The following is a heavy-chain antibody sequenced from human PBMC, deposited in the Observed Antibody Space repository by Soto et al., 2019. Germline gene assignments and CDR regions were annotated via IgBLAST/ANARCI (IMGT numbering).Heavy chain of an antibody. Sequence: QVQLVESGGGVVQPGRSLRLSCTASGFTFSSNAMHWVRQAPGKGLEWVAVRSYDGSNKYYADSVKGRFTISRDNSKNTLYLQMNSLRAEDTAVYYCARDKRDLRFLEWSYYFAYWGQGTLVTVSS. CDR1: GFTFSSNA. J-gene: IGHJ4*02. CDR2: RSYDGSNK. D-gene: IGHD3-3*01. V-gene: IGHV3-30-3*01. CDR3: ARDKRDLRFLEWSYYFAY.